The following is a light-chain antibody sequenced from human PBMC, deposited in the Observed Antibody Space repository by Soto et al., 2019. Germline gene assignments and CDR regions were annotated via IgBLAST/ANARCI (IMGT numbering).Light chain of an antibody. CDR3: QQYNNWPPVT. CDR2: GAS. Sequence: EIVMTQSPATLSVSPGERATLSCRASQSVSSNLAWYQQKPGQAPRLLIYGASTRATGIPARFTGSGSGTEFNLTISSLQSEDLAVYYCQQYNNWPPVTFGGGTKVDIK. J-gene: IGKJ4*01. V-gene: IGKV3-15*01. CDR1: QSVSSN.